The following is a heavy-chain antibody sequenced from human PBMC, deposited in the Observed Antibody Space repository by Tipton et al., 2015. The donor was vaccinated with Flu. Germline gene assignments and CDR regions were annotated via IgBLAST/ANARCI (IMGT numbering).Heavy chain of an antibody. V-gene: IGHV4-59*12. CDR2: VYNSEYT. CDR1: GDSIRNDYF. D-gene: IGHD2-21*01. CDR3: ARDPSLGIPDYFDH. Sequence: TLSLTCAVSGDSIRNDYFWGWIRQPPGKGLEWIGYVYNSEYTKYNPSLKSRVTISVDTSKKQFSLQLRSVTAADTAVYYCARDPSLGIPDYFDHWGQGTLVTASP. J-gene: IGHJ4*02.